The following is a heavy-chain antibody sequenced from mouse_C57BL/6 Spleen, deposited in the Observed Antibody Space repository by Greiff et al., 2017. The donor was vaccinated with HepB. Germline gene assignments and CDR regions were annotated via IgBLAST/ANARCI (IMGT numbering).Heavy chain of an antibody. D-gene: IGHD1-1*01. J-gene: IGHJ3*01. CDR2: IRNKANGYTT. CDR1: GFTFTDYY. CDR3: ARYYYGSSYFAY. V-gene: IGHV7-3*01. Sequence: DVHLVESGGGLVQPGGSLSLSCAASGFTFTDYYMSWVRQPPGKALEWLGFIRNKANGYTTEYSASVKGRFTISRDNSQSILYLQMNALRAEDSATYYCARYYYGSSYFAYWGQGTLVTVSA.